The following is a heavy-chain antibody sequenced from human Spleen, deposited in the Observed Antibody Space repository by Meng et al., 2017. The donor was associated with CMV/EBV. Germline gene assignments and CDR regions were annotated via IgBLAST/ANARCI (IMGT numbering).Heavy chain of an antibody. CDR1: GFTFSRFW. D-gene: IGHD3-22*01. Sequence: GESLKISCAASGFTFSRFWMHWVRQAPGKGLVWVSAISGSGGSTYYADSVKGRFTISRDNSKNTLFLQMNSLRVQDTAVYFCAKVVSATVFDFDSGPEYWGQGTLVTVSS. CDR3: AKVVSATVFDFDSGPEY. CDR2: ISGSGGST. J-gene: IGHJ4*02. V-gene: IGHV3-23*01.